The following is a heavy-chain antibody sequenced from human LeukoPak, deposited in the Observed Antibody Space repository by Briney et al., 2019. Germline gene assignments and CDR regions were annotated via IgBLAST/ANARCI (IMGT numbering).Heavy chain of an antibody. CDR1: GFAFTNAW. CDR2: IKSKTDGETT. V-gene: IGHV3-15*01. Sequence: GGSLRLSCVDSGFAFTNAWMSWVRQAPGKGLEWIGRIKSKTDGETTNYAEPVRGRFTISRDDSKSAVYLQMNSLKIEDTAVYYCTTDLGTYYHGSQRLIPIDYWGQGTLVTVSS. CDR3: TTDLGTYYHGSQRLIPIDY. J-gene: IGHJ4*02. D-gene: IGHD3-10*01.